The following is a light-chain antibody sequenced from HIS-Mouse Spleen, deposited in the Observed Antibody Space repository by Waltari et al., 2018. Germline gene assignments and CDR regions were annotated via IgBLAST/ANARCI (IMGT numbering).Light chain of an antibody. V-gene: IGLV3-1*01. CDR1: KLVDNS. CDR3: QAWDSSTVV. J-gene: IGLJ2*01. Sequence: SYELTQPPSVSVSPGQTASLTCSGDKLVDNSACWYQQKPGQSPVLVIYQDSKRPSGIPERFSGSNSGNTATLTISGTQAMDEADYYCQAWDSSTVVFGGGTKLTVL. CDR2: QDS.